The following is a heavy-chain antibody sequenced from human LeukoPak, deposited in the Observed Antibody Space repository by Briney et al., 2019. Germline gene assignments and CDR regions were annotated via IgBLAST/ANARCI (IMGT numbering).Heavy chain of an antibody. Sequence: PSGTLSLTCAVSGGSISSSNWWSWVRQPPGKGLEWIGEIYHSGSTNYNPSLKSRVTISVDKSKNQFSLKLSSVTAADTAVYYCARGDQFYDYVWGSYPYIWGQGTLVTVSS. CDR3: ARGDQFYDYVWGSYPYI. CDR2: IYHSGST. CDR1: GGSISSSNW. V-gene: IGHV4-4*02. J-gene: IGHJ4*02. D-gene: IGHD3-16*02.